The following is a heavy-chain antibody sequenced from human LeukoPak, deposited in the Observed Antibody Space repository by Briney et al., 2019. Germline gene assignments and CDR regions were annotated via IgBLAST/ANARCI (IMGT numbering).Heavy chain of an antibody. CDR3: ARVLATQRPCYFDY. CDR1: GGSISSSNW. Sequence: SETLSLTCAVSGGSISSSNWWSWVRQPPGKGLEWIGEIYHSGSTNYNPSLKSRVTISVDKSKNQFSLKLSSVTAADTAVYYCARVLATQRPCYFDYWGQGTLVTVSS. V-gene: IGHV4-4*02. D-gene: IGHD5-12*01. J-gene: IGHJ4*02. CDR2: IYHSGST.